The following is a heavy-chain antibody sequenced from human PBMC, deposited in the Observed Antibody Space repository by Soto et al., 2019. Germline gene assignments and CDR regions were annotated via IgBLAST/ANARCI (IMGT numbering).Heavy chain of an antibody. D-gene: IGHD3-22*01. Sequence: GGSLRLSCAASGFTFSSYGMHWVRQAPGKGLEWVAVISYDGSNKYYADSVKGRFTISRDNSKNTLYLQMNSLRAEDTAVYYCAKDLDYYDSSGYYSDYYYGMDVWGQGTTVTV. V-gene: IGHV3-30*18. CDR1: GFTFSSYG. J-gene: IGHJ6*02. CDR2: ISYDGSNK. CDR3: AKDLDYYDSSGYYSDYYYGMDV.